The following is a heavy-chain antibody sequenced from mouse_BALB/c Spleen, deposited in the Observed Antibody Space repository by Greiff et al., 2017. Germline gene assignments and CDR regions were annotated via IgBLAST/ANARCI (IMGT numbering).Heavy chain of an antibody. D-gene: IGHD1-1*02. J-gene: IGHJ4*01. CDR3: TRYGYYAMDY. Sequence: EVKLMESGGGLVQPGGSMKLSCVASGFTFSNYWMNWVRQSPEKGLEWVAEIRLKSNNYATHYAESVKGMFTISRDDSKSSVYLQMNNLRAEDTGIYYCTRYGYYAMDYWGQGTSVTVSS. CDR2: IRLKSNNYAT. CDR1: GFTFSNYW. V-gene: IGHV6-6*02.